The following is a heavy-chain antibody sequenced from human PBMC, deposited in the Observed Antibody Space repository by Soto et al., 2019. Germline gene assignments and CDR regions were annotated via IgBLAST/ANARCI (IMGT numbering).Heavy chain of an antibody. J-gene: IGHJ5*01. Sequence: PSETLSLTCAVSGVSIKTYYWSWIRKPAGKGLEWIGRIYTTGSANHNPSLKSRVTMSVDTSKNQVSLKLTSVTAADAGVYYCARDDYYDSNNWFDFWGQGILVTVSS. CDR1: GVSIKTYY. CDR2: IYTTGSA. D-gene: IGHD3-9*01. CDR3: ARDDYYDSNNWFDF. V-gene: IGHV4-4*07.